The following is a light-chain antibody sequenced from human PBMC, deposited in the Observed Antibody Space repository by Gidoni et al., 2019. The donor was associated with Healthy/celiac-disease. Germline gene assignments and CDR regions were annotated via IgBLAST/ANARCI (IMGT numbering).Light chain of an antibody. CDR1: QSVSSN. CDR2: GAS. V-gene: IGKV3-15*01. J-gene: IGKJ4*01. CDR3: QQYNNWPLT. Sequence: EIVMTQSPATLSVSPGERATLSCRARQSVSSNLAWYQQKPGQAPRLLIYGASTRATGIPARFSGSGSGTEFTLTISSLQSEDFAVYYCQQYNNWPLTFXGXTKVEIK.